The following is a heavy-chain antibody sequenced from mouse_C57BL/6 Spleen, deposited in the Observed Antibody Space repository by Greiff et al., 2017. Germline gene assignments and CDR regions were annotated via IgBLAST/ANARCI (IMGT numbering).Heavy chain of an antibody. CDR3: ARWLLRYFEV. CDR2: IDPSDSYT. CDR1: GYTFTSYW. Sequence: VQLKQPGAELVMPGASVKLSCKASGYTFTSYWMHWVKQRPGQGLEWIGEIDPSDSYTNYNQKFKGKSTLTVDKSSSTAYMQLSSLTSEDSAVYYCARWLLRYFEVWGTGTTVTVSS. V-gene: IGHV1-69*01. D-gene: IGHD2-3*01. J-gene: IGHJ1*03.